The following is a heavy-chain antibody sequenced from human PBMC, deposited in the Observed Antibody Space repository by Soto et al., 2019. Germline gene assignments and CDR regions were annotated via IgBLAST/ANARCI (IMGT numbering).Heavy chain of an antibody. V-gene: IGHV1-18*04. CDR1: GYTFTSYG. J-gene: IGHJ6*02. CDR3: ASSGYCSSTSCYNPFLPSGYYYGMDV. D-gene: IGHD2-2*02. Sequence: ASVKVSCKASGYTFTSYGISWVRQAPGQGLEWMGWISAYNGNTNYAQKLQGRVTMTTDTSTSTAYMELRSLRSDDTAVYYCASSGYCSSTSCYNPFLPSGYYYGMDVWGQGTTVTVSS. CDR2: ISAYNGNT.